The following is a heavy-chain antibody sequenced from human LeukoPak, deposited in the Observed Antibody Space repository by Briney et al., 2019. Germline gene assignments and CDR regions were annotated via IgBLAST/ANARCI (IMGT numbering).Heavy chain of an antibody. Sequence: GGSLRLSCAASGFTFSDYYMTWIRQAPGKGLECVSHISSSSDYTNYPDSVKGRFTISRDNAKNSLYLQMNSLRAEDTAVYYCARVKVGTTSRFDYWGQGTLVTVSS. D-gene: IGHD1-26*01. CDR3: ARVKVGTTSRFDY. CDR2: ISSSSDYT. CDR1: GFTFSDYY. V-gene: IGHV3-11*05. J-gene: IGHJ4*02.